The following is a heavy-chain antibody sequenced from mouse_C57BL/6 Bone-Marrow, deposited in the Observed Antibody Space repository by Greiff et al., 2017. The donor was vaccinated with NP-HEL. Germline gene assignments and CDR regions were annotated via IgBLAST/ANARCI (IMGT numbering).Heavy chain of an antibody. CDR2: LYPGDGDT. Sequence: QVQLQQSGPELVKPGASVKISCKASGYAFSSSWMNWVKQRPGKGLEWIGRLYPGDGDTNYNGKFKGKATLTADKSSSTAYMQLSSLTSEDSAVYFCAKPNYYGSSPYWYFDVWGTGTTVTVSS. J-gene: IGHJ1*03. CDR3: AKPNYYGSSPYWYFDV. D-gene: IGHD1-1*01. V-gene: IGHV1-82*01. CDR1: GYAFSSSW.